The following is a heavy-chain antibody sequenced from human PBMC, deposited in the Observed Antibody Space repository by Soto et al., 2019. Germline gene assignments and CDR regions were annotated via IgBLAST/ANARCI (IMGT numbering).Heavy chain of an antibody. J-gene: IGHJ5*02. Sequence: ASVKVSCKASGYTFTSYAMHWVRQAPGQRLERMGWINAGNGNTKYSQKFQGRVTITRDTSASTAYMELSSLRSEDTAVYYCARGFKSSSWGFDPWGQGTLVTVSS. CDR2: INAGNGNT. CDR1: GYTFTSYA. D-gene: IGHD6-13*01. V-gene: IGHV1-3*01. CDR3: ARGFKSSSWGFDP.